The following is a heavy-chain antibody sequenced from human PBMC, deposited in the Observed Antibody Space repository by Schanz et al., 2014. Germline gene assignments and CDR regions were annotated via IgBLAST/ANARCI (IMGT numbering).Heavy chain of an antibody. D-gene: IGHD2-15*01. CDR2: VSASGGGP. V-gene: IGHV3-23*04. J-gene: IGHJ4*02. CDR1: GFTFSTYA. CDR3: VKDDRGDVVVVAANY. Sequence: VQLVESGGGVVQPGRSLRLSCVASGFTFSTYALGWVRQAPGKGLEWVSLVSASGGGPFYADSVKGRFTISRDNSRNTVYLQMSSLRAEDTAVYYCVKDDRGDVVVVAANYWGQGAQVIVSS.